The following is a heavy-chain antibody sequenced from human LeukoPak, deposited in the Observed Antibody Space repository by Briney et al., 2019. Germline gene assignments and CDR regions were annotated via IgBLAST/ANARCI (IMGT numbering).Heavy chain of an antibody. V-gene: IGHV3-23*01. CDR2: ISGTGGTT. CDR1: GFTFSSYG. Sequence: GGSLRLSCAASGFTFSSYGMSWVRQAPGKGLEWVSAISGTGGTTYYADSVKGRFTISRDNSKNTLYLQMNSLRAEDTAVYYCAKSNGYGLVDIWGQGTMVTVSS. D-gene: IGHD3-10*01. CDR3: AKSNGYGLVDI. J-gene: IGHJ3*02.